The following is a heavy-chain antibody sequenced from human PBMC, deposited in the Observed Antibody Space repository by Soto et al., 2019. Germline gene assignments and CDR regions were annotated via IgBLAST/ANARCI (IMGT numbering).Heavy chain of an antibody. V-gene: IGHV4-59*01. D-gene: IGHD2-21*01. CDR1: GGSISINY. CDR3: AGRWGGTFDY. Sequence: SETLSLTCTVSGGSISINYWSWIRQPPGKGLEWIGYIYYSGSTNYNPSLKSRVTISVDTSKNQFSLKLSSVTAADTAVYYCAGRWGGTFDYGGQGTRVTVS. J-gene: IGHJ4*02. CDR2: IYYSGST.